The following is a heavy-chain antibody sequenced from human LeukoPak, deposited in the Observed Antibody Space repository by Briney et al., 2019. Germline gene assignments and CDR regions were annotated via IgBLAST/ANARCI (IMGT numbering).Heavy chain of an antibody. Sequence: PSETLSLTCTVSGGSISSYYWSWIRQPAGKGLEWIGRIYTSGSTNYNPSLKSRVTMSVDTSKNQFSLKLSSVTAADTAVYYRARVNGYSNSYYFDYWGQGTLVTVSS. D-gene: IGHD4-11*01. J-gene: IGHJ4*02. CDR1: GGSISSYY. V-gene: IGHV4-4*07. CDR2: IYTSGST. CDR3: ARVNGYSNSYYFDY.